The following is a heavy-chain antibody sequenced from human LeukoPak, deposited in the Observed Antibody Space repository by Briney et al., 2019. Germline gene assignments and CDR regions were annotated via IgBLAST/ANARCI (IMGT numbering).Heavy chain of an antibody. J-gene: IGHJ4*02. D-gene: IGHD4-17*01. CDR1: EFTFRNYT. CDR3: AKVQTTVTTLNY. V-gene: IGHV3-48*04. Sequence: GGPLRLSCEASEFTFRNYTMSWVRKAPGKGLDWVSYISSSGSTIYYADSVKGRFTISRDNAKNSLYLQMNSLRAEDTALYYCAKVQTTVTTLNYWGQGTLVTVSS. CDR2: ISSSGSTI.